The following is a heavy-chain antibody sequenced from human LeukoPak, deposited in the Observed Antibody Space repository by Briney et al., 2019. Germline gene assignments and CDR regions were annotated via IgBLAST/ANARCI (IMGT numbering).Heavy chain of an antibody. Sequence: ASVKVSCKASGYTFTSYGISWARQAPGQGLEWMGWISAYNGNTNYAQKLQGRVTMTTDTSTSTAYMELRSLRSDDTAMYYCARDSRYCSGGSCYPNWFDPWGQGTLVTVSS. D-gene: IGHD2-15*01. J-gene: IGHJ5*02. CDR3: ARDSRYCSGGSCYPNWFDP. V-gene: IGHV1-18*04. CDR1: GYTFTSYG. CDR2: ISAYNGNT.